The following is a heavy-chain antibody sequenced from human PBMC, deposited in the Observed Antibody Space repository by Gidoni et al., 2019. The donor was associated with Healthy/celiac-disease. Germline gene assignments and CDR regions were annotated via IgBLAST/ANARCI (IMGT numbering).Heavy chain of an antibody. D-gene: IGHD2-21*02. V-gene: IGHV5-51*01. J-gene: IGHJ4*02. CDR2: IYLVHSDT. Sequence: EVQLVPPGAEVKKPGESLKISRKGHGYSVTSYWIGWVRHMPGKGLEWLGIIYLVHSDTCYSPSLQGQVTITADNSISTAYLQWSSLKASDTAMYCFARHSPYCGGDCYSPGGIDYWGQGTLVTVSS. CDR3: ARHSPYCGGDCYSPGGIDY. CDR1: GYSVTSYW.